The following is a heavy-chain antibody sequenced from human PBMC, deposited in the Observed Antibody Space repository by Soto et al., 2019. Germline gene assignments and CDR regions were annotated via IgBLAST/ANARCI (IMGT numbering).Heavy chain of an antibody. D-gene: IGHD6-13*01. J-gene: IGHJ5*02. CDR3: ATAPYSSSWYDH. CDR1: GGSVNSGTYY. V-gene: IGHV4-31*03. Sequence: LSLTCTVSGGSVNSGTYYWSWIRQHPGKGLEWIGYIYFSGSTYYSPSLKSRVTISLDTSQNQFTLDLTSMTAADTALYYCATAPYSSSWYDHWGQGTLVTVS. CDR2: IYFSGST.